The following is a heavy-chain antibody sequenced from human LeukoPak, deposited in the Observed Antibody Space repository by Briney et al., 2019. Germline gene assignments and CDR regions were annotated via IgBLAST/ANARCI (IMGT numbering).Heavy chain of an antibody. D-gene: IGHD2/OR15-2a*01. Sequence: ASVTVSCKASGYTFTSYGISWVRQAPGQGLEWMGWISAYNGNTNYAQKLQGRVTMTTDTSTSTAYMELRSLRSDDTAVYFCSRSSDTTSWYYFDHWGQGTLVTVSS. CDR3: SRSSDTTSWYYFDH. V-gene: IGHV1-18*01. J-gene: IGHJ4*02. CDR1: GYTFTSYG. CDR2: ISAYNGNT.